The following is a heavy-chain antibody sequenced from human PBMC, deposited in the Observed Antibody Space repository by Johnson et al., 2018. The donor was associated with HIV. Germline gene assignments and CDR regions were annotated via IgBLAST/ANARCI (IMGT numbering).Heavy chain of an antibody. J-gene: IGHJ3*02. CDR1: GFTFSDYY. CDR2: IYSGGST. V-gene: IGHV3-66*01. D-gene: IGHD1-14*01. CDR3: PVDTEAFDI. Sequence: VQLVESGGGLVQRGGSLRLSCAASGFTFSDYYMSWVRQAPGKGLEWVSVIYSGGSTYYANSVKGRFTISRDNSKNTLYLQMGSLRAEDTAVYYCPVDTEAFDIWGQGTMVTVSS.